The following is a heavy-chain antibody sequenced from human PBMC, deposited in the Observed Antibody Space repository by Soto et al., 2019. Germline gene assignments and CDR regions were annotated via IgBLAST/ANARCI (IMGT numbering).Heavy chain of an antibody. CDR2: IWYDGSNK. J-gene: IGHJ4*02. D-gene: IGHD4-4*01. CDR1: GFTFSSYG. CDR3: AMSKDGYYFDY. V-gene: IGHV3-33*01. Sequence: QVQLVESGGGVVQPGRSLRLSCAASGFTFSSYGMHWVRQAPGKGLEWVAVIWYDGSNKYYADSVKGRFTISRDNSKNTLYLQMNSLRAEDTAVYYCAMSKDGYYFDYWGQGTLVTVSS.